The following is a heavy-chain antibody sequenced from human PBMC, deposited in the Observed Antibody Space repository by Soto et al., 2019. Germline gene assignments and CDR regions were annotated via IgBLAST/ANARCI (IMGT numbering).Heavy chain of an antibody. CDR3: ARVSDDYVWGSYRYGYYFDY. CDR2: IKQDGSEE. V-gene: IGHV3-7*01. Sequence: PGGSLRLSCAASGFTFSSYWMSWVRQAPGKGLEWVANIKQDGSEEYYVDSVKGRFTISRDNAKNSLYLQMNSLRAEETAVYYCARVSDDYVWGSYRYGYYFDYWGQGTLVTVSS. CDR1: GFTFSSYW. D-gene: IGHD3-16*02. J-gene: IGHJ4*02.